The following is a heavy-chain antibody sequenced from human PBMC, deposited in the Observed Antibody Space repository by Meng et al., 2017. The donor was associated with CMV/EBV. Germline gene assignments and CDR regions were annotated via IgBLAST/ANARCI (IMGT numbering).Heavy chain of an antibody. V-gene: IGHV1-69*10. CDR1: VGTFSSYA. CDR2: IIPILGIA. D-gene: IGHD2-2*02. Sequence: SVKVSCKASVGTFSSYAISWVRQAPGQGLEWMGGIIPILGIANYAQKFQGRVTITADKSTSTAYMELSSLRSEDTAVYYCAREGGVVVPAAIEHYYYYYGMDVWGQGTTVTVSS. J-gene: IGHJ6*02. CDR3: AREGGVVVPAAIEHYYYYYGMDV.